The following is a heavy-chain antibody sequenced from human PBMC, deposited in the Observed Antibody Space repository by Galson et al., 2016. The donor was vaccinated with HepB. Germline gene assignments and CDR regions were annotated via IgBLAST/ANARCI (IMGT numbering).Heavy chain of an antibody. CDR2: ISPSGDGT. D-gene: IGHD6-25*01. CDR3: AKDRGFHESDSGELDY. CDR1: GFSFNIYA. Sequence: SLRLSCAASGFSFNIYAMSWVRQAPGKGLEWVSGISPSGDGTYYADSVKGRFTISRDNVKDMLYLQMDSLRAEDTALYFCAKDRGFHESDSGELDYWGQGTPVTVSS. V-gene: IGHV3-23*01. J-gene: IGHJ4*02.